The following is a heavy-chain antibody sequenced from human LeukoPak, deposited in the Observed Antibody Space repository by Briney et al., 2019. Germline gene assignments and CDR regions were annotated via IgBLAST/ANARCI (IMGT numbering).Heavy chain of an antibody. V-gene: IGHV3-23*01. J-gene: IGHJ6*03. Sequence: PGGSLRLSCAASGFTFSSYAMTWVRQAPGKGLEWVSSIRGSGDSSYYADSVKGRFTISRDNSKNTLYLQMNSLRAEDTAVYYCARGYDFWSGSNYMDVWGKGTTVTVSS. CDR1: GFTFSSYA. CDR3: ARGYDFWSGSNYMDV. CDR2: IRGSGDSS. D-gene: IGHD3-3*01.